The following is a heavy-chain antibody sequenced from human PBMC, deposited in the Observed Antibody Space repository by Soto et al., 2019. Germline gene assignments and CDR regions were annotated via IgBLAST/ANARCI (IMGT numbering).Heavy chain of an antibody. CDR2: IYPGDSDT. J-gene: IGHJ5*02. D-gene: IGHD5-12*01. Sequence: PGESLKISCKGSGYSFTSYWIGWVRQMPGKGLEWMGIIYPGDSDTRYSPSFQGQVTISADKSISTAYLQWSSLKASDTAMYYCARQIQEMATIPWFDPWGQGTLVTVSS. CDR1: GYSFTSYW. CDR3: ARQIQEMATIPWFDP. V-gene: IGHV5-51*01.